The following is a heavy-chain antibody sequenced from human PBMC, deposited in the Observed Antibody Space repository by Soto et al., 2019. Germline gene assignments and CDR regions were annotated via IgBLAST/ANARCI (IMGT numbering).Heavy chain of an antibody. CDR1: GGSISSSINNY. CDR3: ARGRGYSYGLDP. Sequence: PSETLSLTCVVSGGSISSSINNYWSWIRQPPGEGLEWIGFISYSGTTSYSPSLKSRVAISLDTSKNQFSLSLNFVTAADTAVYYCARGRGYSYGLDPWGQGSLVTVSS. J-gene: IGHJ5*02. V-gene: IGHV4-30-4*01. CDR2: ISYSGTT. D-gene: IGHD5-18*01.